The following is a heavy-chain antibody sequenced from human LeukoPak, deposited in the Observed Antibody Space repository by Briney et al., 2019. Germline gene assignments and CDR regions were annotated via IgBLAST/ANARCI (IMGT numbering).Heavy chain of an antibody. CDR3: ARYGSSWFYYFDY. CDR2: IYYSGST. D-gene: IGHD6-13*01. CDR1: GGSISSYY. Sequence: SETLSLTCTVSGGSISSYYWSWIRQPPGKGLEWIGYIYYSGSTNYNPSLKSRVTISVDTSKNQFSLKLSSVTAADTAVYYCARYGSSWFYYFDYWGQGTLVTVSS. V-gene: IGHV4-59*01. J-gene: IGHJ4*02.